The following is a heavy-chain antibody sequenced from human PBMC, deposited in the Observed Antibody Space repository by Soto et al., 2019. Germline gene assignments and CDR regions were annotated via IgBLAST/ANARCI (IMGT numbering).Heavy chain of an antibody. CDR2: IIPIFGTA. CDR3: ARDGGRHSGGIDY. J-gene: IGHJ4*02. CDR1: GGTFSSYS. V-gene: IGHV1-69*01. D-gene: IGHD1-26*01. Sequence: QVQLVQSRAEVKKPGSSVKVSCKASGGTFSSYSLNWVRQAPGQGLEWMGEIIPIFGTANYAQKFQGRVTITADESTSTAYMELSSLRSEDTAVYYCARDGGRHSGGIDYWGQGTLVTVSS.